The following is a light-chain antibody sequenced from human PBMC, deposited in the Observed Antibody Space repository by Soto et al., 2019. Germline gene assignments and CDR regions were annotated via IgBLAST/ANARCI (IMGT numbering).Light chain of an antibody. CDR2: GAS. V-gene: IGKV3-15*01. Sequence: ERVMTQSPATLSVSPGERATLSCRASQSVTSDLVWYQQRPGQAPRLLIYGASTRATGIPARFSGSGSVTEFTLTISSLQSEDFAVYYCQQYNNWPLTFGGGTKVESK. CDR1: QSVTSD. CDR3: QQYNNWPLT. J-gene: IGKJ4*01.